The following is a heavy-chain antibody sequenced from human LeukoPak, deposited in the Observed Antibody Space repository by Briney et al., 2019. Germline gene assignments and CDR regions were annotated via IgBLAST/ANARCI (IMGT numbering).Heavy chain of an antibody. CDR2: IYYSGST. V-gene: IGHV4-61*08. J-gene: IGHJ4*02. CDR1: GGSISSGGYY. D-gene: IGHD3-3*01. Sequence: SETLSLTCTVSGGSISSGGYYWSWIRQHPGKGLEWIGYIYYSGSTNYNPSLKSRVTISVDTSKNQFSLKLSSVTAADTAVYYCARDRNFWSGYLDYWGQGTLVTVSS. CDR3: ARDRNFWSGYLDY.